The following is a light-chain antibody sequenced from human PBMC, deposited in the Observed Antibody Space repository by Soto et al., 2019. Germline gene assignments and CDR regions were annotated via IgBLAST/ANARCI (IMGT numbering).Light chain of an antibody. Sequence: EIVLAQSPGTLSLSPGERATLSCRASQSVSSNLLAWYQEKPGQAPRLLIYGASNRATGIPPRFSGSGSGTDFTLTISRLEPEDLAVYYCQQYGSSLTWTFGQGTKVDIK. CDR2: GAS. CDR1: QSVSSNL. J-gene: IGKJ1*01. CDR3: QQYGSSLTWT. V-gene: IGKV3-20*01.